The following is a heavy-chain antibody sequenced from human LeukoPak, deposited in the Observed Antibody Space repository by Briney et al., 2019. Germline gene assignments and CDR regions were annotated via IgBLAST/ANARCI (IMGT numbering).Heavy chain of an antibody. J-gene: IGHJ4*02. CDR1: GGSTNSHF. CDR3: TKATKWMAFAS. CDR2: IYNRGTT. D-gene: IGHD6-19*01. Sequence: SETLSRTCTVSGGSTNSHFWSWMRQPPGKGLEWIGNIYNRGTTNYNPSLNSRVTMSVDTSKNQLSLQLTSVTAADTALYYCTKATKWMAFASSGRGTLVTVSS. V-gene: IGHV4-59*11.